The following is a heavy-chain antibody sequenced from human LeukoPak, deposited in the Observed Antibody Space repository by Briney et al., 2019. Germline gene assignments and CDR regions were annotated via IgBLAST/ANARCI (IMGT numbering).Heavy chain of an antibody. V-gene: IGHV3-23*01. CDR3: AKYPGGFTGIVNYYHMDA. CDR2: ISGSGGST. Sequence: GGSLRLSCAASGFTFSSYAMSWVREAPGRGLEWVSAISGSGGSTYYADSVKGRFTIPRDNSKNTLFLQMNSLRPEDTALYYCAKYPGGFTGIVNYYHMDAWGKGTTVTVSS. D-gene: IGHD1-26*01. J-gene: IGHJ6*03. CDR1: GFTFSSYA.